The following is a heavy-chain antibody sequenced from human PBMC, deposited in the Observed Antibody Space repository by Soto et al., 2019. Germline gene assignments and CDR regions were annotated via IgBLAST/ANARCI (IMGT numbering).Heavy chain of an antibody. CDR3: ARTTHYYYYGMDV. Sequence: PGESLKISCQGSGYSFSSYWIGWVRQMPGKGLEWMAFIDPHSNTRYSTSFEGQITISADKSISTAYLQWSSLKASDTAMYYCARTTHYYYYGMDVWGQGTTVTVSS. J-gene: IGHJ6*02. CDR2: IDPHSNT. V-gene: IGHV5-51*01. D-gene: IGHD2-15*01. CDR1: GYSFSSYW.